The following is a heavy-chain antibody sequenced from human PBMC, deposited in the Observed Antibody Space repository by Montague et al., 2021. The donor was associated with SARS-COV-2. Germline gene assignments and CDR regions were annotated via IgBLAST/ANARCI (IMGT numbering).Heavy chain of an antibody. D-gene: IGHD2-2*01. CDR3: AREGIGCNSCLGY. V-gene: IGHV4-34*01. CDR2: INHSRST. CDR1: GGSLSGYY. Sequence: SETLSLTCAVYGGSLSGYYWSLIRQAPGKGLEWIGEINHSRSTNYNPSLKSRVTMSLDTSKNQFSLNLSSVTAADTAVYYCAREGIGCNSCLGYWGQGTLVTVSS. J-gene: IGHJ4*02.